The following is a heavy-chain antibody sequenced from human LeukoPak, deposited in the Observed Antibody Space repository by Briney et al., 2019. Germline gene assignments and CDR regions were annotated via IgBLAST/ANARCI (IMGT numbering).Heavy chain of an antibody. Sequence: PGGSLRLSCVASRFNFTKNDMHWVRQTTKRGLEWVSAIGVGGDTYYADPVKGRFTISRENGKNSVYLQMNSLRAGDTAVYFCAKAFDDNGLRGEGGSFDCWGQGALVTVSS. V-gene: IGHV3-13*01. CDR2: IGVGGDT. J-gene: IGHJ4*02. D-gene: IGHD4/OR15-4a*01. CDR1: RFNFTKND. CDR3: AKAFDDNGLRGEGGSFDC.